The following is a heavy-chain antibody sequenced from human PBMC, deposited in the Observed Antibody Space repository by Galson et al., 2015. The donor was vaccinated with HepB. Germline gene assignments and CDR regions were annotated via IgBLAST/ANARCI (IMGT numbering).Heavy chain of an antibody. D-gene: IGHD2-2*01. CDR1: GFTFSRHG. J-gene: IGHJ4*02. CDR3: AREDPTVAVAVLDY. Sequence: SLRLSCAASGFTFSRHGMHWVRQAPGKGLEWVALILYDGSNQYYGDSVKGRFTISRDNAKNTLYLQMNSLRVEDTAVYYCAREDPTVAVAVLDYWGQGTLVAVPS. CDR2: ILYDGSNQ. V-gene: IGHV3-33*01.